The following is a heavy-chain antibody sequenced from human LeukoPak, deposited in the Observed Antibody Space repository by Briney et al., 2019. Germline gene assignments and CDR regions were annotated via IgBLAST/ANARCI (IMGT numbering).Heavy chain of an antibody. CDR2: INHSGST. CDR3: ARRGVTYYYGSGSHLYYYYYYMDV. D-gene: IGHD3-10*01. Sequence: PSETLSLTCAVYGGSFSGYYWSWIRQPPGKGLEWIGEINHSGSTNYNPSLKSRVTISVDTSKNQFSLKLSSVTAADTAVYYCARRGVTYYYGSGSHLYYYYYYMDVWGKGTTVTISS. CDR1: GGSFSGYY. J-gene: IGHJ6*03. V-gene: IGHV4-34*01.